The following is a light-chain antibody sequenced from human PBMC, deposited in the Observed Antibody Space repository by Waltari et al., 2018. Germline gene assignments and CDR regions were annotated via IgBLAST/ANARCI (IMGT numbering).Light chain of an antibody. CDR3: ASWDDSHYV. J-gene: IGLJ1*01. CDR2: RNN. V-gene: IGLV1-47*01. Sequence: QSVLTQPPSASATPGQRVIISCSGSRSNLGSTYLYWYQQPPGTAPKRLIYRNNERPSGVSDRFSASKSGTSASLVISGLRSEDEAVYYCASWDDSHYVFGPGTTVTVL. CDR1: RSNLGSTY.